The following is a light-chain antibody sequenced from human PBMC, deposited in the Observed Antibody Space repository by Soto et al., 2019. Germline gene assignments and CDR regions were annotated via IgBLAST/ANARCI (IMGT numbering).Light chain of an antibody. CDR1: QSIRTY. CDR3: HQRRDWPLT. V-gene: IGKV3-11*01. Sequence: EFVLTQSPATLSLSPGESATLSCRASQSIRTYLTWYQQKPGQAPRVLIYDTSKRATGIPARFSGSGSGTYFTLTLSNLESEDFAVYYCHQRRDWPLTFGGGTKIEIK. CDR2: DTS. J-gene: IGKJ4*01.